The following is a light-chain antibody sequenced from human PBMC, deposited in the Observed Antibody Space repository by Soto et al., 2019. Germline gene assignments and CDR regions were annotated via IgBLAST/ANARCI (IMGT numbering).Light chain of an antibody. Sequence: EIVMTQSPATLSVSPGERATLYFRASQSVSSNLAWYQQKPGQAPRLLIYGASTRATGIPARFSGSVSGTEFTLTISSLQSEDFAVYYCQQYNNWPPTFGQGTKVDIK. J-gene: IGKJ1*01. CDR3: QQYNNWPPT. CDR2: GAS. CDR1: QSVSSN. V-gene: IGKV3-15*01.